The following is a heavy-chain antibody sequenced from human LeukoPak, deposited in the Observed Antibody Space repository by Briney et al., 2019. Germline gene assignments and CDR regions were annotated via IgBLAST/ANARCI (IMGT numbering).Heavy chain of an antibody. D-gene: IGHD5-18*01. Sequence: SGPTLVNPTQTLTLTCTFSGFSLTTSGVGVGWIRQPPGKALEWLALIYWDDDKFCSPSLKSRLTVTKDTSKNHVVLTMTNMDPVDTATYYCAHTFLRTAMVTSYFDPWGQGTLVTVSS. CDR1: GFSLTTSGVG. CDR3: AHTFLRTAMVTSYFDP. J-gene: IGHJ5*02. CDR2: IYWDDDK. V-gene: IGHV2-5*02.